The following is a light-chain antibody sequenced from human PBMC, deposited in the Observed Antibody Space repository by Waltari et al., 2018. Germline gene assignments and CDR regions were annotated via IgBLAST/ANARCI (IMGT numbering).Light chain of an antibody. CDR2: LGS. V-gene: IGKV2-28*01. J-gene: IGKJ1*01. Sequence: DIVMTQSPLSLPVTPGEPASISCRASQSLLHTNAYNYLDWYLQKPGQSPQLLIYLGSNRATGVPDRLSGSGSGTDFTLKISRVEAEDVGVYYCMQALQTPWTFGQGTKVEIK. CDR1: QSLLHTNAYNY. CDR3: MQALQTPWT.